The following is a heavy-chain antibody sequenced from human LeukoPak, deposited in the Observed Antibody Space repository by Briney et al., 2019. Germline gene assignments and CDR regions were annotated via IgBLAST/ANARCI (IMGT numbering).Heavy chain of an antibody. V-gene: IGHV3-20*01. Sequence: GGSLRLSCAATGYTFGDYGMSSVHQVPRKGLEWVSGTNRRGDITGYADFVKGRFTISRDNDKHSLYLQMNSLRVEDTALYHCARKGLGGELGGFDSWGQGTLVSVSS. CDR1: GYTFGDYG. D-gene: IGHD1-7*01. CDR3: ARKGLGGELGGFDS. CDR2: TNRRGDIT. J-gene: IGHJ4*02.